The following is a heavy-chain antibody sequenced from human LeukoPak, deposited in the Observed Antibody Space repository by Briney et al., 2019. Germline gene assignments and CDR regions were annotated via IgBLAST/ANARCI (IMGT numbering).Heavy chain of an antibody. Sequence: ASVKVSCKASGYTFTSYDINWVRQATGQGLEWMGWMNPNSGNTGYAQKFQGRVTITRNTSISTAYMELSSLRSEDTAVYYCAKRKASGAAAGTGYFDYWGQGTLVTVSS. J-gene: IGHJ4*02. V-gene: IGHV1-8*03. CDR2: MNPNSGNT. CDR1: GYTFTSYD. CDR3: AKRKASGAAAGTGYFDY. D-gene: IGHD6-13*01.